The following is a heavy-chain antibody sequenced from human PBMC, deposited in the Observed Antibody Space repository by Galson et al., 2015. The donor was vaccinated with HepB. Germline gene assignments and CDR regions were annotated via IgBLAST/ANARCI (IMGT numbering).Heavy chain of an antibody. CDR2: INTNTGNP. V-gene: IGHV7-4-1*02. CDR1: GYTFTSYA. D-gene: IGHD3-10*01. J-gene: IGHJ6*03. CDR3: AKGSEKGEQDYYYYYMDV. Sequence: SVKVSCKASGYTFTSYAMNWVRQAPGQGLEWMGWINTNTGNPTYAQGFTGRFVFSLDTSVSTAYLQISSLKAEDTAVYYCAKGSEKGEQDYYYYYMDVWGKGTTVTVSS.